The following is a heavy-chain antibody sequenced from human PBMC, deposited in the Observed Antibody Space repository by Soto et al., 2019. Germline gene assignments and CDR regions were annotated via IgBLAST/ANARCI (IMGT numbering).Heavy chain of an antibody. CDR3: VRGYSDYTDYFDY. Sequence: EVQLVESGGGLVQPGGSLRLSCTTSGFSFSSFWMIWVRQAPGKGLEWVAIIKQDGSEKHYVDSVKGRFTVSRDNAEKSLYLQMDSLRPDDTAVYYCVRGYSDYTDYFDYWRQGPLVTVSS. CDR2: IKQDGSEK. V-gene: IGHV3-7*03. D-gene: IGHD4-17*01. CDR1: GFSFSSFW. J-gene: IGHJ4*02.